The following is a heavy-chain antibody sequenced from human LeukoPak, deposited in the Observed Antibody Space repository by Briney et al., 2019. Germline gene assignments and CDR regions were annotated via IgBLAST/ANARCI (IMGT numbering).Heavy chain of an antibody. D-gene: IGHD6-19*01. CDR2: ISDSGGST. J-gene: IGHJ5*02. CDR1: GFTFTNYD. V-gene: IGHV3-23*01. Sequence: PGGSLRLSCAASGFTFTNYDMSWVRQAPGKGLEWVSSISDSGGSTYYADSVKGRFTISRDNSKNTLYLQMTNQRAADTAVYYCAKDLSRSVAADWFDPWDQGSLVTVSS. CDR3: AKDLSRSVAADWFDP.